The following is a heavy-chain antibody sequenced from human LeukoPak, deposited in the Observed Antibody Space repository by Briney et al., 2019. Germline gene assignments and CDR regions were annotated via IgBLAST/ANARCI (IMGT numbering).Heavy chain of an antibody. CDR2: INPNSGGT. J-gene: IGHJ4*02. D-gene: IGHD3-10*01. V-gene: IGHV1-2*02. CDR3: ARASYYYGSGSYYYFDY. Sequence: ASVTVSCKASGYTFTGYYMHWVRQAPGQGLEWMGWINPNSGGTNFAQKFQGRVTMTRDTSMSTAYMELNRLRSDDTAVYYCARASYYYGSGSYYYFDYWGQGTLVTVSS. CDR1: GYTFTGYY.